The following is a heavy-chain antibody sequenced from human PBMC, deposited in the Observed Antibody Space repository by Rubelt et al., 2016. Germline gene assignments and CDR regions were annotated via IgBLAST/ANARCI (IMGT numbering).Heavy chain of an antibody. J-gene: IGHJ4*02. CDR3: ARGTGGSSDY. CDR2: INHSGST. V-gene: IGHV4-34*01. D-gene: IGHD3-16*01. Sequence: QVQLQQWGAGLLKPSETLSLTCAVYGGSFSGYYWSWIRQPPGKGLEWIGEINHSGSTNYNPSLKSRVTISVDTSKNQFSLKLSSVTAADTAVYYCARGTGGSSDYWGQGTLVTVSS. CDR1: GGSFSGYY.